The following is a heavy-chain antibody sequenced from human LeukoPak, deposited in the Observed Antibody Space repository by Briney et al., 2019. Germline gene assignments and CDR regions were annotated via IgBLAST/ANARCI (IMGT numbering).Heavy chain of an antibody. CDR2: ISSSSSYI. Sequence: GGSLRPSCAASGFTFSSYSMNWVRQAPGKGLEWVSSISSSSSYIYYADSVKGRFTISRDNAKNSLYLQMNSLRAEDTAVYYCARGGYSSGWYSYWGQGTLVTVSS. CDR1: GFTFSSYS. CDR3: ARGGYSSGWYSY. V-gene: IGHV3-21*01. J-gene: IGHJ4*02. D-gene: IGHD6-19*01.